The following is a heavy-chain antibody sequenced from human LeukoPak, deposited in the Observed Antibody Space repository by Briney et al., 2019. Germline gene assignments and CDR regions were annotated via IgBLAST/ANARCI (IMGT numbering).Heavy chain of an antibody. Sequence: GASVKVSCKTSGYTFTTYHINRVRQATGQGLEWLGWVNPYSGDRGYAQKFQGRLSITSDTSISTAYMELGSLRSDDTAVYFCARTTSFTASGYDYWGQGTLVTVSS. CDR1: GYTFTTYH. CDR2: VNPYSGDR. V-gene: IGHV1-8*03. J-gene: IGHJ4*02. CDR3: ARTTSFTASGYDY. D-gene: IGHD6-25*01.